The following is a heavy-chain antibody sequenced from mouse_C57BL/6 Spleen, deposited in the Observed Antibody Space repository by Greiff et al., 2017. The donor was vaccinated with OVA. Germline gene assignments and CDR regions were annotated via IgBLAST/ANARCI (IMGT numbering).Heavy chain of an antibody. CDR3: EIAFYSNYFAY. V-gene: IGHV1-74*01. Sequence: QVQLQQPGAELVKPGASVKVSCKASGYTFTSYWMHWVKQRPGQGLEWIGRIHPSDSDTNYNQKFKGKATLPVDKSYSTAYMQLSSLTSEDSAVYYCEIAFYSNYFAYWGQGTLVTVSA. J-gene: IGHJ3*01. CDR2: IHPSDSDT. D-gene: IGHD2-5*01. CDR1: GYTFTSYW.